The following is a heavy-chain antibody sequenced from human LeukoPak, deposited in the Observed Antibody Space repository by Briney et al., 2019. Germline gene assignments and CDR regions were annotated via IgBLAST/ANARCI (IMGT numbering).Heavy chain of an antibody. CDR3: AKILWFGELWGPFDI. Sequence: GGSLRLSCAASGFTVSSNYMSWVRQAPGKGLEWVSVIYSGGSTYYADSVKGRFTISRDNSKNTLYLQMNSLRAEDTAVYHCAKILWFGELWGPFDIWGQGTKVTVSS. V-gene: IGHV3-66*01. CDR1: GFTVSSNY. D-gene: IGHD3-10*01. CDR2: IYSGGST. J-gene: IGHJ3*02.